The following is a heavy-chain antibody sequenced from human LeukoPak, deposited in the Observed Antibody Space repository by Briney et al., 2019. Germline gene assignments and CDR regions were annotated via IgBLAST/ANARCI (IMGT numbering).Heavy chain of an antibody. V-gene: IGHV1-69*13. D-gene: IGHD2-21*01. J-gene: IGHJ1*01. CDR1: GGTFSSHA. CDR2: IIPIFGTA. Sequence: GASVKVSCKASGGTFSSHAISWVRQAPGQGLEWMGGIIPIFGTAKYAQKFRGRVTITADESTSTAYMELSSLRSEDTAVYYCARDSSEFRSLIPHWGQGTLVTVSS. CDR3: ARDSSEFRSLIPH.